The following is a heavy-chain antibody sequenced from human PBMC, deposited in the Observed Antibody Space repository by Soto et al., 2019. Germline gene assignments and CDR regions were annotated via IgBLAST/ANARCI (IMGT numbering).Heavy chain of an antibody. CDR3: ASLMSSGYYYGMDV. CDR1: GGTFSSYT. D-gene: IGHD3-10*01. Sequence: QVQLVQSGAEVKKPGSSVKVSCKASGGTFSSYTISWVRQAPGQGLEWMGRIIPILCIANYAQKFQGRVTITADKSTSTAYMELSSLRSEDTDVYYCASLMSSGYYYGMDVWGQGTTVTVSS. CDR2: IIPILCIA. J-gene: IGHJ6*02. V-gene: IGHV1-69*02.